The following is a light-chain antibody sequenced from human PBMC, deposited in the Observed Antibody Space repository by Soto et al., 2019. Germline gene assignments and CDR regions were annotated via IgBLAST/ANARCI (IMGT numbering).Light chain of an antibody. Sequence: EIVMTQSPSTLSVSPGERAPLSCRASQSVSSTLAWYQQKPGQAHRLLIYGASTRATGIPARFSGSGSGTDFTLTIGRLEPEDFAVYYCQQYGTSPLTCGGGTKG. V-gene: IGKV3-15*01. CDR2: GAS. J-gene: IGKJ4*01. CDR1: QSVSST. CDR3: QQYGTSPLT.